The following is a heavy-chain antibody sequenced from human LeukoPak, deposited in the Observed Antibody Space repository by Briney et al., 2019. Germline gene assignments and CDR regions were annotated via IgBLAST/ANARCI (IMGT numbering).Heavy chain of an antibody. CDR1: GFTFKTYW. J-gene: IGHJ4*02. V-gene: IGHV3-74*01. Sequence: GRSLRLSCAASGFTFKTYWMHWVRQVPGQGLVWVSRINSDGSSTSFADSVKGRFGISRDNDRSTLYLQMNSLRAEDTAVYFCARDPHYAYFDYWGQGTLVTVSS. CDR2: INSDGSST. D-gene: IGHD2-2*01. CDR3: ARDPHYAYFDY.